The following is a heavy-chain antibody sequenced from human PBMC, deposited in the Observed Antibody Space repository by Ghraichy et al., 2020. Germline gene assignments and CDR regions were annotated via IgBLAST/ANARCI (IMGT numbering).Heavy chain of an antibody. CDR3: ARPLAGDSGYVHLLNYYYYGMDV. V-gene: IGHV3-21*01. CDR1: GFTFSSYS. D-gene: IGHD5-12*01. CDR2: ISSSSSYI. Sequence: GGSLRLSCAASGFTFSSYSMNWVRQAPGKGLEWVSSISSSSSYIYYADSVKGRFTISRDNAKNSLYLQMNSLRAEDTAVYYCARPLAGDSGYVHLLNYYYYGMDVWGQGTTVTVSS. J-gene: IGHJ6*02.